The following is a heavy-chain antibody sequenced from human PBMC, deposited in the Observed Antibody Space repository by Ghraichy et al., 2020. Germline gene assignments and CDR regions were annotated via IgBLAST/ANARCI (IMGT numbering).Heavy chain of an antibody. V-gene: IGHV3-74*01. D-gene: IGHD5-12*01. Sequence: GGSLRLSCAASGFTFSSYWMHWVRQAPGKGLVWVSRINSDGSSTTYADSVKGRFTISRDNAKNTLYLQMNSLRAEDTAVYSCARDPPALYTAYDVPSNWFDPWGQGTLVTVSS. CDR2: INSDGSST. CDR1: GFTFSSYW. CDR3: ARDPPALYTAYDVPSNWFDP. J-gene: IGHJ5*02.